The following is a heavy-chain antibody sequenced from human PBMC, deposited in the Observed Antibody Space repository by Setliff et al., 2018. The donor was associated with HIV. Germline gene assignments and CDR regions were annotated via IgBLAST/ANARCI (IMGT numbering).Heavy chain of an antibody. V-gene: IGHV1-69*13. J-gene: IGHJ3*02. CDR3: AKDGSGTLRGTFHI. CDR2: IVPAFGSA. D-gene: IGHD3-10*01. Sequence: ASVKVSCKASGDTFKMDTISWLRQAPGQGPEWMGGIVPAFGSANYAQKFRDRVKITADGSQTTVYMELNSLRSEDTAVYYCAKDGSGTLRGTFHIWGQGTQVTVSS. CDR1: GDTFKMDT.